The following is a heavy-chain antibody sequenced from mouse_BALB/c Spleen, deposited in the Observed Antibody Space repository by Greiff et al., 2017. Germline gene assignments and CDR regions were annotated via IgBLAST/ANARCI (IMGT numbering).Heavy chain of an antibody. V-gene: IGHV5-12-1*01. J-gene: IGHJ2*01. CDR1: GFAFSSYD. CDR2: ISSGGGST. Sequence: EVMLVESGGGLVKPGGSLKLSCAASGFAFSSYDMSWVRQTPEKRLEWVAYISSGGGSTYYPDTVKGRFTISRDNAKNTLYLQMSSLKSEDTAMYYCARHGSYGSSPYYFDYWGQGTTLTVSS. CDR3: ARHGSYGSSPYYFDY. D-gene: IGHD1-1*01.